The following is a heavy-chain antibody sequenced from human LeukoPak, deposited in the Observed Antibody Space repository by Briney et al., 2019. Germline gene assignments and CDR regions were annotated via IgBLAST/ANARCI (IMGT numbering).Heavy chain of an antibody. CDR2: INPNSGGT. D-gene: IGHD6-19*01. Sequence: ASVKGSCKASGYTFTDYYMHWVRQAPGQGLEWMGWINPNSGGTNYAQKLQGRVTMTRDTSISTAYMELSSLKSDDTAVYYCATSGQQWLVPHFWGQGTLVTVSS. V-gene: IGHV1-2*02. CDR1: GYTFTDYY. CDR3: ATSGQQWLVPHF. J-gene: IGHJ4*02.